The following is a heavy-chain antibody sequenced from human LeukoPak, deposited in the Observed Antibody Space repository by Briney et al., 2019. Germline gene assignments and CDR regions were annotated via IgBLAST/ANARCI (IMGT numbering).Heavy chain of an antibody. J-gene: IGHJ4*02. CDR3: ARGRGKHIVVVTAIRRGYYFDY. Sequence: SETLSLTCTVSGGSISSGGYYWSWIRQHPGKGLEWIGYIYYSGSTYYNPSLKSRVTMSLDKSKNQFSLKLSSVTAADTAVYYCARGRGKHIVVVTAIRRGYYFDYWGQGTLVTVSS. V-gene: IGHV4-31*03. CDR2: IYYSGST. CDR1: GGSISSGGYY. D-gene: IGHD2-21*02.